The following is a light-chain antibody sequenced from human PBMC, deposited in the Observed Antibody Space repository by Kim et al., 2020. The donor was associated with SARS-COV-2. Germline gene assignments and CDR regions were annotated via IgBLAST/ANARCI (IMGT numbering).Light chain of an antibody. CDR2: KDS. Sequence: SYELTQPLSVSVVLGQTARLTCGGNNIQTLNVHWYRQKPGQAPVLVMSKDSKRPSGIPERLSGSNSGNTATLTISTDQADAEADSYCQVWDRGSWVFGGG. CDR1: NIQTLN. V-gene: IGLV3-9*01. CDR3: QVWDRGSWV. J-gene: IGLJ3*02.